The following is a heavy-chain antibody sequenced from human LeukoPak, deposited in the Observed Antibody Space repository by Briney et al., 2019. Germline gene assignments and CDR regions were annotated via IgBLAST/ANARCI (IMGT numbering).Heavy chain of an antibody. Sequence: QTGGSLRLSCVGSGFPFSSYNMNWVRQAPGKGLEWVSYISSSSSSIYHADSVKGRFTISRDNAKNSLYLQMNSLRDEDTAVYSCARAMYYFEYWGQGTLVTVSS. V-gene: IGHV3-48*02. CDR1: GFPFSSYN. CDR3: ARAMYYFEY. CDR2: ISSSSSSI. J-gene: IGHJ4*02.